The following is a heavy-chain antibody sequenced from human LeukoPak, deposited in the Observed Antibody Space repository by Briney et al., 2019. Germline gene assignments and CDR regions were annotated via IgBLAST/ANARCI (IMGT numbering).Heavy chain of an antibody. CDR2: INHSGST. J-gene: IGHJ4*02. CDR3: ARGRTFHDY. Sequence: SETLSLTCAVCGGSFSGYYWSWIRQPPGKGLEWIGEINHSGSTNYNPSLKSRVTISVDTSKNQFSLKLSSVTAADTAAYYCARGRTFHDYWGQGTLVTVSS. V-gene: IGHV4-34*01. CDR1: GGSFSGYY.